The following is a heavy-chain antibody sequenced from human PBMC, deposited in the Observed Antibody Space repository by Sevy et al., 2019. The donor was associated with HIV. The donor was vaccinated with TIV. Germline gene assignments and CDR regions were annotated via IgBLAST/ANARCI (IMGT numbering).Heavy chain of an antibody. J-gene: IGHJ4*02. CDR2: ISSSGSTI. CDR1: GFTFSSYE. V-gene: IGHV3-48*03. D-gene: IGHD3-22*01. Sequence: GGSLRLACAASGFTFSSYEMNWVRQAPGKGLEWVSYISSSGSTIYYADSVKGRFTISRDNAKNSLSLQMNSLRAEDTAVYYCARDGRDYYDSSGYYSPTAYWGQGTLVTVSS. CDR3: ARDGRDYYDSSGYYSPTAY.